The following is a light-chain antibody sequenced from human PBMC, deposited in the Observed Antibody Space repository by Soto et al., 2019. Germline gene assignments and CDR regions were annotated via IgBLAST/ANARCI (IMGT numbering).Light chain of an antibody. V-gene: IGKV1-17*01. CDR3: LQHTTFPWT. Sequence: DIQMTQSPSSLSASIGDRVTITCRASQDIRDDLGWYQQKPGKAPKRLIFGASSLQSGVPSRFSGSGSGTECSLTIISLQPEDFATYYFLQHTTFPWTFGQGTKVEVK. J-gene: IGKJ1*01. CDR1: QDIRDD. CDR2: GAS.